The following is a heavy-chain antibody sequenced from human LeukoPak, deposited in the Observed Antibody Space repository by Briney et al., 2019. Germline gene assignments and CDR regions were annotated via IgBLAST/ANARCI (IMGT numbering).Heavy chain of an antibody. CDR3: AKTVYRQWLVRGGWFDP. CDR1: GFTFSSYG. CDR2: ISGSGGST. Sequence: GGTLRLSCAASGFTFSSYGMSWVRQAPGKGLEWVSAISGSGGSTYYADSVKGRFTISRDNSKNTLYLQMNSLRAEDTAVYYCAKTVYRQWLVRGGWFDPWGQGTLVTVSS. J-gene: IGHJ5*02. V-gene: IGHV3-23*01. D-gene: IGHD6-19*01.